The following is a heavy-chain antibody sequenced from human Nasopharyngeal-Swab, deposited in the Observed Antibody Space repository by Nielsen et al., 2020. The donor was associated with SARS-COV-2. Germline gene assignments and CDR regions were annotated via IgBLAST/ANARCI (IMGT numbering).Heavy chain of an antibody. CDR3: AREGYSSPLDV. J-gene: IGHJ6*02. CDR1: GFTFSSYD. Sequence: GESLKISCAASGFTFSSYDMHWVRQATGKGLEWVSAIGTAGDTYYPGSVKGRFTIHRENAKNSLYLQMNSLRAGDTAVYYCAREGYSSPLDVWGQGTTVTVSS. CDR2: IGTAGDT. D-gene: IGHD3-10*01. V-gene: IGHV3-13*01.